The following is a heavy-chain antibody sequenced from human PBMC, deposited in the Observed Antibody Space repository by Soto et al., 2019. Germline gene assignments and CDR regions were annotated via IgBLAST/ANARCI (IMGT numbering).Heavy chain of an antibody. Sequence: GGSLRLSCAASGFTVSSNYMSWVRQAPGKGLEWVSVIYSGGRTYYADSVKGRFTISRDNSKNTLYLQMNSLRAEDTAVYYCARDQRACISIKCYSFYYYGMDVCGQRSTVTVSS. J-gene: IGHJ6*02. CDR3: ARDQRACISIKCYSFYYYGMDV. CDR1: GFTVSSNY. D-gene: IGHD2-2*01. V-gene: IGHV3-53*01. CDR2: IYSGGRT.